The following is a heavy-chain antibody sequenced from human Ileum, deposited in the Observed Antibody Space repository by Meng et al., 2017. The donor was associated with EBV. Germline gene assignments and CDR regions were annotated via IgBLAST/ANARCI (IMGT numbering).Heavy chain of an antibody. CDR1: GDSMSSNSW. Sequence: RREAGPVLVKPSGTLALPCAVSGDSMSSNSWWSGVRQPPGKGLEWIEDIYHSGSTNYNPSFKSRVTMSVDKSKNQIALNLSSVTAADTAVYYCASGRDYAWHSWGRGTLVTVSS. D-gene: IGHD4-17*01. J-gene: IGHJ4*02. CDR3: ASGRDYAWHS. CDR2: IYHSGST. V-gene: IGHV4-4*02.